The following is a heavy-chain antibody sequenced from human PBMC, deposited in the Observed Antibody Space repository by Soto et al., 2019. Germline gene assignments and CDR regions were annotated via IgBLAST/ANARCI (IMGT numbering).Heavy chain of an antibody. CDR3: ARDSSGWQGGFDY. J-gene: IGHJ4*02. V-gene: IGHV3-30-3*01. D-gene: IGHD6-19*01. CDR2: ISYDGSNK. Sequence: QVQLVASGGGVVQPGRSLRLSCAASGFTFSSYAMHWVRQAPGKGLEWVAVISYDGSNKYYADSVKGRFTISRANSKNTLYLQMNSLRAEDTDVYYCARDSSGWQGGFDYWGQGTLVTVSS. CDR1: GFTFSSYA.